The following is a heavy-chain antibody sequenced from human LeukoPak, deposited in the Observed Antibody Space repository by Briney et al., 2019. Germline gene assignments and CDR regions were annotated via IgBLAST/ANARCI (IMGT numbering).Heavy chain of an antibody. Sequence: PSETLSLTCTVSGGSISSSSYYWGWIRQPPGKGLEWIGSIYYSGSTYYNPSLKSRVTMSVDKSKNQFSLNLSSVTAADTAVYYCARSQGYGSGSYYPEPFDYWGQGTLVTVSS. CDR1: GGSISSSSYY. V-gene: IGHV4-39*07. CDR3: ARSQGYGSGSYYPEPFDY. D-gene: IGHD3-10*01. J-gene: IGHJ4*02. CDR2: IYYSGST.